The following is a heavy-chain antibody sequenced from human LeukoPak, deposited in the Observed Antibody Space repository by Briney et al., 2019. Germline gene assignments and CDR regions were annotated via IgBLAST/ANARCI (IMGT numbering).Heavy chain of an antibody. Sequence: ASVKVSCKASGYTFTSYAIHWVRQAPGQRPEWMGWSKDGNGNTKYSQNFQGRVTFTRDTSASTAYMELSRLRSEDTAVYYCATDSGSYHSYYYDYWGQGTLVTVSS. CDR1: GYTFTSYA. V-gene: IGHV1-3*01. D-gene: IGHD1-26*01. CDR3: ATDSGSYHSYYYDY. CDR2: SKDGNGNT. J-gene: IGHJ4*02.